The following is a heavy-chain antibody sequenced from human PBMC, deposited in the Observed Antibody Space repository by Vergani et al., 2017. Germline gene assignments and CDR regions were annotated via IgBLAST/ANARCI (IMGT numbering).Heavy chain of an antibody. D-gene: IGHD6-19*01. CDR3: ARYSSGWRDSRYLDD. CDR1: GFTFDDYA. J-gene: IGHJ4*02. Sequence: EVQLVESGGGVVQPGGSLRLSCAASGFTFDDYAMHWVRQAPGKGLEWVSLISGDGGSTYYADSGKGRFTISRDNSKNTLYLQMNSLRAEDTAVYYCARYSSGWRDSRYLDDWGQGTLVTVSS. CDR2: ISGDGGST. V-gene: IGHV3-43*02.